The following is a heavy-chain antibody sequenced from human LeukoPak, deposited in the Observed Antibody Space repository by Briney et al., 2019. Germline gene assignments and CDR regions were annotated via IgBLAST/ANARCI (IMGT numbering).Heavy chain of an antibody. Sequence: ASVKVSCKASGYTFTGYYMHWVRQAPGQGLEWMGWINPNSGGTNYAQKFQGWVTMTRDTSISTAYMELSRLRSDDTAVYYCATYYYDSSGNYYNAFDIWGQGTMVTVSS. V-gene: IGHV1-2*04. D-gene: IGHD3-22*01. CDR2: INPNSGGT. J-gene: IGHJ3*02. CDR1: GYTFTGYY. CDR3: ATYYYDSSGNYYNAFDI.